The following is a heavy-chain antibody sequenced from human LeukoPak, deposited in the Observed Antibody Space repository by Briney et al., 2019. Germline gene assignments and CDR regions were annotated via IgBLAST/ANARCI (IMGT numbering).Heavy chain of an antibody. CDR3: ARAGILTGYHPFDY. V-gene: IGHV1-18*01. CDR2: ISAYNGKT. CDR1: GGTFSSYA. J-gene: IGHJ4*02. D-gene: IGHD3-9*01. Sequence: GASVKVSCKASGGTFSSYAISWVRQAPGQGLEWMGWISAYNGKTNYAQIFQGRVTMTTDTSTSTAYMELRSLRSDDTAVYYCARAGILTGYHPFDYWGQGTLVTVSS.